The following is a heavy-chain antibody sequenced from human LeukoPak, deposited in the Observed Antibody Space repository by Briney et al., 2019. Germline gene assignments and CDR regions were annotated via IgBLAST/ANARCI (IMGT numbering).Heavy chain of an antibody. CDR2: IIPIFGTA. CDR1: GGTFSSYA. V-gene: IGHV1-69*01. CDR3: ARDWAADYGDYVGY. D-gene: IGHD4-17*01. J-gene: IGHJ4*02. Sequence: GSSVKVSCKASGGTFSSYAISWVRQAPGQGLEWMGGIIPIFGTANYAQKFQGRVTITADESTSTAYMELSSLRSEDTAVYYCARDWAADYGDYVGYWGQGTLVTVSS.